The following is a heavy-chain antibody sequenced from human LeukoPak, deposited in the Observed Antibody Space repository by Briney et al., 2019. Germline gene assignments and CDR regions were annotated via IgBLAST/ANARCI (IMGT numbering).Heavy chain of an antibody. CDR1: GGSISSYY. CDR2: VVHSGST. CDR3: ARDAAGEGRLVITWFDP. V-gene: IGHV4-59*12. J-gene: IGHJ5*02. Sequence: SETLSLTCTVSGGSISSYYWSWIRQPPGKGLEWLGEVVHSGSTNYNPSLKSRVTISVDKSKNQFSLKLSSVTAADTAVYFCARDAAGEGRLVITWFDPWGQGTLVTVSS. D-gene: IGHD3-22*01.